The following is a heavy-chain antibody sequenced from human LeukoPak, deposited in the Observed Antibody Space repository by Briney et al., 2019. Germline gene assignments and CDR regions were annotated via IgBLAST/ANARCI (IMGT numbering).Heavy chain of an antibody. J-gene: IGHJ3*02. CDR1: GFTFDDYA. CDR2: ISWNSGSI. CDR3: AKDQSYTTPWAFDI. V-gene: IGHV3-9*01. D-gene: IGHD3-16*01. Sequence: GRSLRLSCAASGFTFDDYAMHWVRQAPGKGLEWVSGISWNSGSIGYADSVKGRFTISRDNAKNSLCLQMNSLRAEDTALYYCAKDQSYTTPWAFDIWGQGTMVTVSS.